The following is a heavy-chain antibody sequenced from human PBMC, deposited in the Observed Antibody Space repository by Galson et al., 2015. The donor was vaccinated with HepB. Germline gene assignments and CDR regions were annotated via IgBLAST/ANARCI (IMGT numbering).Heavy chain of an antibody. CDR3: SCANDYYYMDV. V-gene: IGHV1-8*01. CDR1: GYTFTSYD. J-gene: IGHJ6*03. CDR2: MNPNSGNT. Sequence: SCKASGYTFTSYDINWVRQATGQGLEWMGWMNPNSGNTGYAQKLQGRVTMTRDTSTSTVYMELSSLRSEDTAVYYCSCANDYYYMDVWGKGTTVTVSS. D-gene: IGHD2-15*01.